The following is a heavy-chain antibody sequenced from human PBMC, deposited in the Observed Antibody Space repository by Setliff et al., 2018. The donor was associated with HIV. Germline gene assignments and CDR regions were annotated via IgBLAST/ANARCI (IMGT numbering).Heavy chain of an antibody. CDR2: INVDSGNT. Sequence: ASVKVSCKASGFPFINYAIHWVRQAPGQRLEWMGWINVDSGNTKYLQDLQGRVTITSDTSATTAYMEVSNLRSEDMAVYYCARVGPESLPYTWDDEADTFDIWGQGTMVTV. D-gene: IGHD1-1*01. V-gene: IGHV1-3*03. CDR3: ARVGPESLPYTWDDEADTFDI. J-gene: IGHJ3*02. CDR1: GFPFINYA.